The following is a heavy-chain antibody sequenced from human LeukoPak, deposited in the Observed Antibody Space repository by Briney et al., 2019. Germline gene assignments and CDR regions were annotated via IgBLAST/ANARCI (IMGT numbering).Heavy chain of an antibody. J-gene: IGHJ4*02. Sequence: PGGSLRLSCAASGFTFSTYEMNWVRQAPGKGLEWVSYISSSGTTIHYADSVKGRFTISRDNAKKSLHLQMNSLRAEDTAVYYCARDPGGDSDSLIFRGSHFDYWGQGTLVTVSS. V-gene: IGHV3-48*03. CDR1: GFTFSTYE. D-gene: IGHD3-10*01. CDR3: ARDPGGDSDSLIFRGSHFDY. CDR2: ISSSGTTI.